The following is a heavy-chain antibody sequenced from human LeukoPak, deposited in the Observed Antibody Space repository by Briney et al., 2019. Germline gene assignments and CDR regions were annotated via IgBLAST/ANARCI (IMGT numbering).Heavy chain of an antibody. V-gene: IGHV3-21*01. CDR2: ISSGSSYI. J-gene: IGHJ5*02. D-gene: IGHD6-6*01. Sequence: GGSLRLSCAASGFAFSSFSMNWVRQAPGKGLEWVSSISSGSSYIYYADSVKGRFTISRDNAKNSLYLQMNSLRAEDTAVYYCARPPFEYSSSSGWFDPWGQGTLVTVSS. CDR3: ARPPFEYSSSSGWFDP. CDR1: GFAFSSFS.